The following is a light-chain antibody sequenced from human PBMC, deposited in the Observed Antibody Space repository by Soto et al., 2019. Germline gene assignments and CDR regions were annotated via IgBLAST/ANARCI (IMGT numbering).Light chain of an antibody. CDR3: QQRNIWPPVT. J-gene: IGKJ5*01. Sequence: EIVMTPSPATLSVSPGEGATLSCRASQTVRNFLGWYQQKPGQAPRLLIYNVSTTATGIPDRISGSGSGTEFTLTISSLQSEDLAVYYCQQRNIWPPVTFGQGTRLEIK. CDR2: NVS. CDR1: QTVRNF. V-gene: IGKV3-15*01.